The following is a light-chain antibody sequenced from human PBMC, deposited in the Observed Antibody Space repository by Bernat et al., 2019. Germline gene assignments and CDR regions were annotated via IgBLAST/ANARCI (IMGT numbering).Light chain of an antibody. Sequence: EIVLTQSPATLSLSLGERATLSCRASQSVDIYLAWYQQKPGQAPRLLIYDASNRATGIPARFSGSGSGTDFTLSISSLEPEDFAVYYCHQRSNWPRTFGQGTKVEIK. J-gene: IGKJ1*01. CDR3: HQRSNWPRT. CDR2: DAS. V-gene: IGKV3-11*01. CDR1: QSVDIY.